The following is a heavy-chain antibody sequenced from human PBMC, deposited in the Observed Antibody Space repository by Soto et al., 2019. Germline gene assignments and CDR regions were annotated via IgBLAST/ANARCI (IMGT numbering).Heavy chain of an antibody. D-gene: IGHD3-10*01. CDR1: CWSFSGYY. V-gene: IGHV4-34*01. CDR3: ARGKRLGAKIRGLWFDP. J-gene: IGHJ5*02. Sequence: PSGTPSLTCAVYCWSFSGYYWGWIRQPPRKGLEWIGEINHSGSTNYNPSLKSRVTISVDTSKNQFSLKLSSVTAADTAVYYCARGKRLGAKIRGLWFDPWGQGTLVTVSS. CDR2: INHSGST.